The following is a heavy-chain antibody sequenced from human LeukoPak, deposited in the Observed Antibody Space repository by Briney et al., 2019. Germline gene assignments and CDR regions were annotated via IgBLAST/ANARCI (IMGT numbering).Heavy chain of an antibody. D-gene: IGHD2-2*01. J-gene: IGHJ3*02. CDR1: GGSFSGYY. CDR3: ARERRNCTTISCLNDAFDI. Sequence: SETLSLTCAVYGGSFSGYYWSWIRQPPGKGLEWIGEINHSGSTNYNPSLKSRVTISGDTSKNQLSLRLKSVTAADTAVYYCARERRNCTTISCLNDAFDIWGQGTMVTVSP. V-gene: IGHV4-34*01. CDR2: INHSGST.